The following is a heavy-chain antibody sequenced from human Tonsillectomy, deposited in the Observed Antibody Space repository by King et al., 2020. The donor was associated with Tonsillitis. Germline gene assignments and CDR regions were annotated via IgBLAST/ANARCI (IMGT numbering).Heavy chain of an antibody. CDR3: ARGRYCSGGSCYSHFDY. D-gene: IGHD2-15*01. Sequence: VQLVESGAEVKKPGASVKVSCTASGYSFTDYYIHWVRQAPRQGLEWMGWINPYSGDTNYAQNFQGGVTMTRDTSITTAYMELSRLTSDDTAVYYCARGRYCSGGSCYSHFDYWGQGTQVTVSS. V-gene: IGHV1-2*02. J-gene: IGHJ4*02. CDR1: GYSFTDYY. CDR2: INPYSGDT.